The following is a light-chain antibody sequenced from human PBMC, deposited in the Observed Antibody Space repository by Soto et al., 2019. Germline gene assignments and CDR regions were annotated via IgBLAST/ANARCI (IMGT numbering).Light chain of an antibody. V-gene: IGKV1-9*01. J-gene: IGKJ4*01. CDR2: AAS. CDR3: QQLNSYPLT. CDR1: QGISSY. Sequence: DIQLTQSPSFLSASVGDRVTITCRASQGISSYLAWYQHKPGKDPKLLMYAASTLQSGVPSRFSGSGSGTEFTLTISSLQPDDVATSYCQQLNSYPLTFGGGTKVESK.